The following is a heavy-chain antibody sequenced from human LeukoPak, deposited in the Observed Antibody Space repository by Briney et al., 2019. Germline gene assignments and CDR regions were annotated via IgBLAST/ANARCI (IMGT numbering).Heavy chain of an antibody. Sequence: GGSLRLSCAASGFTFSSYSMNWVRQAPGKGLEWVSYISSSSSTIYYADSVKGRFTISRDNAKNSLYLQMNSLRAEDTAVYYCARFNYKSWSAYFDYWGQGTLVTVSS. CDR1: GFTFSSYS. CDR2: ISSSSSTI. CDR3: ARFNYKSWSAYFDY. D-gene: IGHD6-13*01. J-gene: IGHJ4*02. V-gene: IGHV3-48*01.